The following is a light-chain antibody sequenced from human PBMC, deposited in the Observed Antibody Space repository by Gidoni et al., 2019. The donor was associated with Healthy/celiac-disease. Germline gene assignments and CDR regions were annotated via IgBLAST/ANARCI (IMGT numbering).Light chain of an antibody. J-gene: IGLJ2*01. Sequence: HSVLTQPPSVSAAPGQKVTISWYQQLPGTAPKLLIYDNNKRPSGIPDRFSGSKSGTSATLGITGLQTGDEADYYCGTWDSSLSAGVVFGGGTKLTVL. CDR3: GTWDSSLSAGVV. CDR2: DNN. V-gene: IGLV1-51*01.